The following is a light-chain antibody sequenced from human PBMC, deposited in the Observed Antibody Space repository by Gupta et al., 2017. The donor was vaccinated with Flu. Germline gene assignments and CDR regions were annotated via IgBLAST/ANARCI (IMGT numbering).Light chain of an antibody. Sequence: QSALPKPRSVSASPGQSVTISCTGTSSDVGGYDFVSWFQQHPGKAPKVLIYDVNKRPSGVPDRFSGSKSGNTASLTISALQAEDEADYYCCSYAGSDILGVFGTGTEVTVL. CDR2: DVN. CDR1: SSDVGGYDF. CDR3: CSYAGSDILGV. J-gene: IGLJ1*01. V-gene: IGLV2-11*01.